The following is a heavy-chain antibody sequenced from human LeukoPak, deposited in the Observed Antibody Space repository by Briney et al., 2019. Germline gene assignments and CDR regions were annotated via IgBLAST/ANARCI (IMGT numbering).Heavy chain of an antibody. D-gene: IGHD1-26*01. Sequence: GGSLRLSCAASGFTFSSYAMSWVRQAPGKGLEWVSAISGSGGSTYYADPVKGRFNISIDHSKHTLYLQMNSLRAEEPAVYYCARLSGSYHGESPFVCWGEGTEVSVCS. CDR1: GFTFSSYA. CDR2: ISGSGGST. CDR3: ARLSGSYHGESPFVC. J-gene: IGHJ4*02. V-gene: IGHV3-23*01.